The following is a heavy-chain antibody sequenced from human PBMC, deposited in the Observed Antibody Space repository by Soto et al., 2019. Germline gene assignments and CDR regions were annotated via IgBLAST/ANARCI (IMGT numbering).Heavy chain of an antibody. Sequence: SSTLSLTCTVSVGSSSSYYWSWIRQPAGKGLEWIGRIYTSGSTNYNPSLKSRVTMSVDTSKNQFSLKLSSVTAADTAVYYCARDETYYYDSSGYRHTLTFDYWGQGTLVTVSS. CDR1: VGSSSSYY. V-gene: IGHV4-4*07. CDR2: IYTSGST. D-gene: IGHD3-22*01. CDR3: ARDETYYYDSSGYRHTLTFDY. J-gene: IGHJ4*02.